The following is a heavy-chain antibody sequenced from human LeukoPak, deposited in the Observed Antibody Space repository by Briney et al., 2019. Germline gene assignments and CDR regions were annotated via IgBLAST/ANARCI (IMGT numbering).Heavy chain of an antibody. CDR1: GFTLSSYA. CDR3: AKEKGDYYDSSGYYYPYYYYYYGMDV. D-gene: IGHD3-22*01. Sequence: HSGGSLRLSCAASGFTLSSYAMSWVRQAPGKGVEWVGAISGSGGSIYYADSVKRRFTISRDNSNNTLYLQMNSLRAEDTAVYYCAKEKGDYYDSSGYYYPYYYYYYGMDVWGQGTTVTVSS. V-gene: IGHV3-23*01. J-gene: IGHJ6*02. CDR2: ISGSGGSI.